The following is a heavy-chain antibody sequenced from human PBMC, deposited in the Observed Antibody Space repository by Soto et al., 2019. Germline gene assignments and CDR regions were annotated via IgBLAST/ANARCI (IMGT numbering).Heavy chain of an antibody. CDR2: IIPIFGTA. J-gene: IGHJ6*02. D-gene: IGHD3-3*01. Sequence: SVKVSCKASGGTFSSYAISWVRQAPGQGLEWMGGIIPIFGTANYAQKFQGRVTITADESTNTAYMELSSLRSEDTAVYYCASGRFLAWFPLEYYYYGMDVWGQGTTVTVSS. V-gene: IGHV1-69*13. CDR1: GGTFSSYA. CDR3: ASGRFLAWFPLEYYYYGMDV.